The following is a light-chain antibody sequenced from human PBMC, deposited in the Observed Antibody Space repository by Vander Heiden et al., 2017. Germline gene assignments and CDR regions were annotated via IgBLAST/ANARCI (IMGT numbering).Light chain of an antibody. CDR1: QSVCSN. CDR2: GAA. V-gene: IGKV3-15*01. Sequence: EIVLTPPPATLSVSPVASASLSCRASQSVCSNLAWYPQKPPQEPRHLIYGAATRGTGRPARSSGSGCGREDTLPNSSRQEEDYAGDYCQQHYNWHPLTFGRGTKVEIK. CDR3: QQHYNWHPLT. J-gene: IGKJ4*01.